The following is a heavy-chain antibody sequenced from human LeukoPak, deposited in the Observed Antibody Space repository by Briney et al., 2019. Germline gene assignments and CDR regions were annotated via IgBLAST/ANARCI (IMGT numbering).Heavy chain of an antibody. J-gene: IGHJ4*02. CDR1: GYTFTGYY. CDR2: INPNSGGA. D-gene: IGHD6-13*01. V-gene: IGHV1-2*02. CDR3: ARDPSHSSSRNFDY. Sequence: ASVKVSCKASGYTFTGYYIHWVRQAPGQGLEGMGWINPNSGGANYAQKFQGRVTMTRDTSISTAYMELSRLRSDDTAVYYCARDPSHSSSRNFDYWGQGTLVTVSS.